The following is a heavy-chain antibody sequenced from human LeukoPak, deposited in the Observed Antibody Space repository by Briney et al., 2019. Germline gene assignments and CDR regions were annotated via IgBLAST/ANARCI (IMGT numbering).Heavy chain of an antibody. J-gene: IGHJ6*02. CDR3: ARDSHYYDSSGYDYGMDV. V-gene: IGHV3-20*04. CDR2: INWNGGST. D-gene: IGHD3-22*01. CDR1: GFTFDDYG. Sequence: GGSLRLSCAASGFTFDDYGMSWVRQAPGKGLEWVSGINWNGGSTGYADSVKGRFTISRDNAKNSLYLQMNSLRAEDTALYYCARDSHYYDSSGYDYGMDVWGQGTTVTVSS.